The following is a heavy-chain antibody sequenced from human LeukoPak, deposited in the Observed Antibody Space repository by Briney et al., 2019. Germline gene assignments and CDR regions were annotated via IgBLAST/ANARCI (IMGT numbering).Heavy chain of an antibody. Sequence: ASVKVSCKAFGYTFTSNYMHWVRQAPGQGPEWMGVISPSGGSTTYAQKFQGRVTLTRDMSTSTDYLELSSLRSEDTAVYFCARDGGTAGYSSGSDYWGQGTLVTVSS. V-gene: IGHV1-46*01. D-gene: IGHD5-18*01. CDR2: ISPSGGST. CDR3: ARDGGTAGYSSGSDY. J-gene: IGHJ4*02. CDR1: GYTFTSNY.